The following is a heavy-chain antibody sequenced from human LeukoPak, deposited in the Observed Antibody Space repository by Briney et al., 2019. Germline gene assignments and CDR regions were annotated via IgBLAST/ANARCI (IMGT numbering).Heavy chain of an antibody. D-gene: IGHD5-24*01. Sequence: GGSLRLSCAASGFTFSSSAMSWVRQAPGKGLEWVSTISGSGSGSSTYYADSVKGRFTISRDNSKNTLYLQMNSLRAEDTAVYYCAKSGYNRFDYWGQGTLVTVSS. CDR2: ISGSGSGSST. J-gene: IGHJ4*02. CDR1: GFTFSSSA. CDR3: AKSGYNRFDY. V-gene: IGHV3-23*01.